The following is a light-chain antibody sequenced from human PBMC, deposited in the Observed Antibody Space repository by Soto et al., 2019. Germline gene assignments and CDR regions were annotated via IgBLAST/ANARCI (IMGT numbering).Light chain of an antibody. CDR1: YCNIGGNS. Sequence: QSVLTQSPSASATPGQRVTISCSGSYCNIGGNSVNWFQQLPRSAPKLLIYADSQRPSGVPDRFSGSKSGTSASLAISGLQSEDEADYYCAAWDDGMRAWVFGGGTKLTVL. J-gene: IGLJ3*02. CDR2: ADS. CDR3: AAWDDGMRAWV. V-gene: IGLV1-44*01.